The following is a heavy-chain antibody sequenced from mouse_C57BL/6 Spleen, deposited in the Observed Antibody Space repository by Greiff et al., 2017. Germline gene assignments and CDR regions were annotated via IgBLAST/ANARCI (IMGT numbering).Heavy chain of an antibody. Sequence: DVMLVESGEGLVKPGGSLKLSCAASGFTFSSYAMSWVRQTPEKRLEWVAYISSGGDYIYYADTVTGRFTISRDNARNTLYLQMSSLKSEDTAMYYCTNYYGSSYDAMDYWGQGTSVTVSS. V-gene: IGHV5-9-1*02. CDR2: ISSGGDYI. D-gene: IGHD1-1*01. CDR3: TNYYGSSYDAMDY. CDR1: GFTFSSYA. J-gene: IGHJ4*01.